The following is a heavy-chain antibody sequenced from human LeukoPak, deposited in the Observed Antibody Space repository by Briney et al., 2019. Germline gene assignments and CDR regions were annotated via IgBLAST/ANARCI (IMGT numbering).Heavy chain of an antibody. CDR1: GGTFSSYA. Sequence: GASVKVSCKASGGTFSSYAISWVRQAPGQGLEWMGRIIPILGIANYAQKFQGRVTITADKFTSTAYMELSSLRSEDTAVYYCARDPPTYYYDSSGYYQLRFDYWGQGTLVTVSS. CDR3: ARDPPTYYYDSSGYYQLRFDY. J-gene: IGHJ4*02. CDR2: IIPILGIA. D-gene: IGHD3-22*01. V-gene: IGHV1-69*04.